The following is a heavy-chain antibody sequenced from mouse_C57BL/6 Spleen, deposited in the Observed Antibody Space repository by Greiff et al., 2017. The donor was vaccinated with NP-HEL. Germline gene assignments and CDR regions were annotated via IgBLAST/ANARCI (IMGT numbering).Heavy chain of an antibody. D-gene: IGHD3-2*02. J-gene: IGHJ3*01. CDR1: GYTFTDYY. CDR3: ARSRLSSLAY. Sequence: EVQLQQSGPELVKPGASVKISCKASGYTFTDYYMNWVKQSHGKSLEWIGDINPNNGGTSYNQKFKGKATLTVDKSSSTAYMELRSLTSEDSAVYYCARSRLSSLAYWGQGTLVTVSA. CDR2: INPNNGGT. V-gene: IGHV1-26*01.